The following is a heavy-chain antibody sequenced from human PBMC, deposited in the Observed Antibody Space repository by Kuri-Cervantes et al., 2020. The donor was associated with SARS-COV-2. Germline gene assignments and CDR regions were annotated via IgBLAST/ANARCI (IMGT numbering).Heavy chain of an antibody. CDR2: ISSNGGST. D-gene: IGHD2-2*01. CDR1: GFTFGDYA. V-gene: IGHV3-64*02. Sequence: GGSLRLSCTASGFTFGDYAMHWVRQAPGKGLEYVSAISSNGGSTYYADSVKGRFTISRDNFKNTLYLQMGSLRAEDMAVYYCARYPFDYWGQGTLVTVSS. CDR3: ARYPFDY. J-gene: IGHJ4*02.